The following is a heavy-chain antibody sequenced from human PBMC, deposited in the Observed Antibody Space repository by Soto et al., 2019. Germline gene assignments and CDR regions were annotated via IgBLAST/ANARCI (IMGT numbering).Heavy chain of an antibody. D-gene: IGHD3-9*01. CDR3: ARLEGLATISYYFDY. CDR2: IYYSGST. Sequence: QLQLQESGPGLVKPSDTLSLTCTVSGGSVSSSNYYWGWIRQSPGKGLEWIGSIYYSGSTYYNPSLESRVTISVDKSKNQFSLKVISVTAADTAVYYCARLEGLATISYYFDYWGQGTLVTVSS. V-gene: IGHV4-39*01. J-gene: IGHJ4*02. CDR1: GGSVSSSNYY.